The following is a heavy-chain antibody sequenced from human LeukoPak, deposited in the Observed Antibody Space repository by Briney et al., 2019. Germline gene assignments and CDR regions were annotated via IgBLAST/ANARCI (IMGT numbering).Heavy chain of an antibody. CDR3: AKGYCSSTSCYYYYYYYMDV. D-gene: IGHD2-2*01. J-gene: IGHJ6*03. Sequence: PGRSLRLSCATSGFTFSMSGMHWVRQAPGKGLEWVGVIWHDGNNKYYADSVKGRFTISRDNSKNTLYLQMNSLRAEDTAVYYCAKGYCSSTSCYYYYYYYMDVWGKGTTVTVS. V-gene: IGHV3-33*06. CDR2: IWHDGNNK. CDR1: GFTFSMSG.